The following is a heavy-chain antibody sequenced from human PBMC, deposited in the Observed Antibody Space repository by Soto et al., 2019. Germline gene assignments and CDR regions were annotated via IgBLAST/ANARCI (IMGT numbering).Heavy chain of an antibody. CDR1: GFNFNNYG. J-gene: IGHJ4*02. CDR2: VSKSDYT. CDR3: ARGDSIIIPAVSDF. D-gene: IGHD2-2*01. V-gene: IGHV3-21*01. Sequence: GGSLRLSCAVSGFNFNNYGINWVRHAPGKGLEWVSSVSKSDYTYYSDSVKGRFTISRDNAKNSVSLQMNTLRAEDTAVYYCARGDSIIIPAVSDFWGQGTLVTVSS.